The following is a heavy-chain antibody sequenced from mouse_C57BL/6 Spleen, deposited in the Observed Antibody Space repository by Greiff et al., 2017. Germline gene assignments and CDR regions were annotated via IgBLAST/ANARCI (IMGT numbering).Heavy chain of an antibody. CDR1: GYSFTDYN. D-gene: IGHD1-1*01. CDR2: INPNYGTT. V-gene: IGHV1-39*01. CDR3: ARDGGSRIVYYAMDY. Sequence: VQLKESGPELVKPGASVKISCKASGYSFTDYNMNWVKQSNGKSLEWIGVINPNYGTTSYNQKFKGKATLTVDQSSSTAYMQLNSLTSEDSAVYYCARDGGSRIVYYAMDYWGQGTSVTVSS. J-gene: IGHJ4*01.